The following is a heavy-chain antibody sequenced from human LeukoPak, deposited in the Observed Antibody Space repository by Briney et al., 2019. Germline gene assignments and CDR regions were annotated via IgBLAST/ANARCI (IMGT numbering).Heavy chain of an antibody. D-gene: IGHD2-2*01. CDR2: ISAYTGNT. CDR1: GYTFTCYG. V-gene: IGHV1-18*01. J-gene: IGHJ6*02. CDR3: ARDGVPAAMHYYYGMDV. Sequence: GASVKVSCKASGYTFTCYGISWVRQAPGQGLEWMGWISAYTGNTNYAQKLQGRVTMTTDTSASIAYMELRSLRSADTAVYYCARDGVPAAMHYYYGMDVWGQGTTVTVSS.